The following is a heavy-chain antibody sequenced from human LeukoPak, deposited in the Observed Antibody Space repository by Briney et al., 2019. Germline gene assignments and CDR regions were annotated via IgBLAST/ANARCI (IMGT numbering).Heavy chain of an antibody. Sequence: PSETLSLTCTVSGGSISSSSYYWGWIRQPPGKGLEWIGSIYYSGSTYYNPSLKSRVTISVDTSKNQFSLKLSSVTAADTAVYYCARPGAPIAVAGTWLDPWGQGTLVTVSS. D-gene: IGHD6-19*01. CDR3: ARPGAPIAVAGTWLDP. CDR1: GGSISSSSYY. J-gene: IGHJ5*02. CDR2: IYYSGST. V-gene: IGHV4-39*01.